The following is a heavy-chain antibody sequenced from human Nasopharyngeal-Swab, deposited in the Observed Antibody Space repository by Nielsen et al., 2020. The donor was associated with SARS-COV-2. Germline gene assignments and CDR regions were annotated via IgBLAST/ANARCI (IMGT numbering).Heavy chain of an antibody. V-gene: IGHV1-8*01. CDR2: MNPNSGNT. J-gene: IGHJ6*03. D-gene: IGHD5-12*01. CDR3: ARGFIVATIFHYYYYMDV. Sequence: WVRQAPGQGFEWMGWMNPNSGNTGYAQKFQGRVTMTRNTSISTAYMELSSLRSEDTAVYYCARGFIVATIFHYYYYMDVWGKGTTVTVFS.